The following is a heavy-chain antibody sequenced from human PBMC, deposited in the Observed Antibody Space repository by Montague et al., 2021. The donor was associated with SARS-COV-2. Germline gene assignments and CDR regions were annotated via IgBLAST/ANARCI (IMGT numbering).Heavy chain of an antibody. D-gene: IGHD3-16*02. V-gene: IGHV4-31*03. CDR2: IYYSGKT. J-gene: IGHJ4*02. CDR1: SDSISSGGYH. CDR3: VRGPRLREFPLMVDS. Sequence: TLSLTCTVSSDSISSGGYHWCWIRQFPGKALGCIGYIYYSGKTLYNSSLKSRVTIAMDTSKSQLSLRLTSVTAADTAVYYCVRGPRLREFPLMVDSWGQGTLVTVSS.